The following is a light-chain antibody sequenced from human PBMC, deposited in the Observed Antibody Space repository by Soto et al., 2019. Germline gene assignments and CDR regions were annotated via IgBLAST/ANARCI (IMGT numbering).Light chain of an antibody. Sequence: SALTQPGSVSGSPGQAITISCTGISSDVGGYNYVSWYQQHPGKAPKLLIYEVSNRPSGVSNRFSGSKSGNTASLTISGLQAEDEADYYCSSYTRRSNSRVFGTGTKVTVL. CDR1: SSDVGGYNY. CDR3: SSYTRRSNSRV. V-gene: IGLV2-14*01. J-gene: IGLJ1*01. CDR2: EVS.